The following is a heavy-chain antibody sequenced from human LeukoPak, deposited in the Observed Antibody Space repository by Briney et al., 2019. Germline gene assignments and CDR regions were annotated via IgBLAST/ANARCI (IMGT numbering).Heavy chain of an antibody. D-gene: IGHD5-12*01. Sequence: GASVKVSCKASGYTFTGYYMHWVRQAPGQGLEWMGWINPNSGGTNYAQKFQGWVTMTRDTSISTAYMELSRLRSDDTAVYYCARGDYSGYDLVGMDVWGQGTTVTVSS. CDR2: INPNSGGT. CDR3: ARGDYSGYDLVGMDV. CDR1: GYTFTGYY. V-gene: IGHV1-2*04. J-gene: IGHJ6*02.